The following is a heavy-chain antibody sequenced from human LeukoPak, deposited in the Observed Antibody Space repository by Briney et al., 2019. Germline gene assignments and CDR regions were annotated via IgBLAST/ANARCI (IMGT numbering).Heavy chain of an antibody. CDR2: INHSGST. J-gene: IGHJ5*02. V-gene: IGHV4-34*01. CDR1: GGSFSGYY. Sequence: TSETLSLTCAVYGGSFSGYYWSWIRQPPGKGLEWIGEINHSGSTNYNPSLKSRVTISVDTSKNQFSLKLSSVTAADTAVYYCARGSGVRELLLWFDPWGQGTLVTVSS. CDR3: ARGSGVRELLLWFDP. D-gene: IGHD1-26*01.